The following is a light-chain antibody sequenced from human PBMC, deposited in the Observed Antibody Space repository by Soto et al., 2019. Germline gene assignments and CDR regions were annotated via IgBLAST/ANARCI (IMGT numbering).Light chain of an antibody. CDR2: GAS. CDR3: QQYGSSPNT. CDR1: QSVSSSY. V-gene: IGKV3-20*01. J-gene: IGKJ3*01. Sequence: EIVLTQSPGTLSLSPGERATLSRRASQSVSSSYLAWYQQKPGQAPRLLIYGASSRATGIPDRFSGSGSGTDFTLTISRLEPEDFAVYYCQQYGSSPNTFGPGTKVDIK.